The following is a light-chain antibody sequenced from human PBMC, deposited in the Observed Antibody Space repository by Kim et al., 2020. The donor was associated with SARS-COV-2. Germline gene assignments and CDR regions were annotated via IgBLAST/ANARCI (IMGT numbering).Light chain of an antibody. CDR1: QSISSH. J-gene: IGKJ5*01. CDR2: AAS. V-gene: IGKV1-39*01. CDR3: QQGYSSPQIT. Sequence: SVGDRVIITCRTSQSISSHLNWYQQKPGKAPKLLIFAASSLQSGVPSRFSGSGSGADFTLTITTLQPEDFATYYCQQGYSSPQITFGQGTRLEIK.